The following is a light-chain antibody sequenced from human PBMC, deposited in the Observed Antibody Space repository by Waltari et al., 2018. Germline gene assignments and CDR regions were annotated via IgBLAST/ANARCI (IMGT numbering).Light chain of an antibody. V-gene: IGLV3-19*01. Sequence: SSELTQDPAVSVALGQTVRITCQGDSLTSYHASWYQQKPGQAPILVIYGKNNRPSGIPDRFSASSSGNTASLAITGAQAEDEAVYYCFSRDTSGDQPKIFGGGTKVTVL. CDR3: FSRDTSGDQPKI. J-gene: IGLJ2*01. CDR2: GKN. CDR1: SLTSYH.